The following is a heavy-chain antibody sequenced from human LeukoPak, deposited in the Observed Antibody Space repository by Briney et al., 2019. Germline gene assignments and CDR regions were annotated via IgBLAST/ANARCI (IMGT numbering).Heavy chain of an antibody. D-gene: IGHD1-20*01. J-gene: IGHJ4*02. CDR3: LRDLNWSLDQ. CDR1: GFTFNSHW. Sequence: GGSLRLSCAASGFTFNSHWMHWVRQGPGKGLVWVSRIGSDGSITSYADSVKGRFTISRDNAKNTLYLQMNSLRAEDTAVYYCLRDLNWSLDQWGQGTLVTVSS. CDR2: IGSDGSIT. V-gene: IGHV3-74*01.